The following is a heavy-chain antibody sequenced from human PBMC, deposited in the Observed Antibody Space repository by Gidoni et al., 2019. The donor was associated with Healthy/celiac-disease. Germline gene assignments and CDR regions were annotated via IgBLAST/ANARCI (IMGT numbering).Heavy chain of an antibody. Sequence: ELQLVESGGGLVQPVRSLRLSCTASGFTFGDYAMICFLLAPGKGLEWVGFIRRKAYGGTTEYAASVKGRFTISRDDSKSIAYLQMNSLKTEDTAVYYCTREVRYCISTSCYADYYYGMDVWGQGTTVTVSS. D-gene: IGHD2-2*01. CDR2: IRRKAYGGTT. CDR1: GFTFGDYA. V-gene: IGHV3-49*03. J-gene: IGHJ6*02. CDR3: TREVRYCISTSCYADYYYGMDV.